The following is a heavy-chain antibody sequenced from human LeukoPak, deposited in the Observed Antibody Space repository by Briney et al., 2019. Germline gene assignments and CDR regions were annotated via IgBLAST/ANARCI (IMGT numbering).Heavy chain of an antibody. V-gene: IGHV1-18*01. J-gene: IGHJ5*02. CDR2: ISGYSGNT. Sequence: ASVKVSCKASGYTFTTYGISWVRQAPGQGLEWMGWISGYSGNTNYAQNVQGRVNMTTDTSTSTAYMELRSLTSDDTAVYYCARSTFCADDCPNWFDPWGQGTLVTVSS. CDR3: ARSTFCADDCPNWFDP. D-gene: IGHD2-21*02. CDR1: GYTFTTYG.